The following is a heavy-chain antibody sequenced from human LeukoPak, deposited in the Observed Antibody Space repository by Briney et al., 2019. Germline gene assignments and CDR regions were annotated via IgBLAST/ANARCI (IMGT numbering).Heavy chain of an antibody. J-gene: IGHJ4*02. CDR1: GYTFTGYY. V-gene: IGHV1-2*02. CDR2: INPNSGGT. Sequence: ASVKVSCKASGYTFTGYYMHWVRQAPGQGLEWMGWINPNSGGTNYAQKFQGRVTMTRDTSISTAYMELSRLRSDDTAVYCCAGGLIGYCSSTSCPRLGYDYWGQGTLVTVSS. CDR3: AGGLIGYCSSTSCPRLGYDY. D-gene: IGHD2-2*01.